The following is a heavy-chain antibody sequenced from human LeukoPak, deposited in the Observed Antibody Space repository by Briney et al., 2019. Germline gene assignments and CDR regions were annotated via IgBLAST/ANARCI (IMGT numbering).Heavy chain of an antibody. CDR2: ISYDGSNK. D-gene: IGHD1-20*01. V-gene: IGHV3-30*18. Sequence: PGRSLRLSCAASGFTFSSYGMHWVPQAPGKGLECVAVISYDGSNKYYADSVKGRFTISRDNSKNTMYMQMNRLRAEDTAVYSCAKGGLYNWNDGDAFDIWGQGTMVTVSS. J-gene: IGHJ3*02. CDR1: GFTFSSYG. CDR3: AKGGLYNWNDGDAFDI.